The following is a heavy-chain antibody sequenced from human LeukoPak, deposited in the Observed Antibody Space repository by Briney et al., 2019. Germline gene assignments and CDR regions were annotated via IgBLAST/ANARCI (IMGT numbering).Heavy chain of an antibody. D-gene: IGHD3-3*01. Sequence: SETLSLTCTVSGGSISSSSYYWGWIRQPPGKGLEWIGSIYYSGSTSYNPSLKSRVTISVDTSKNQFSLKLSSVTAADTAVYYCARAARDTIFGVVTAFDPWGQGTLVTVSS. V-gene: IGHV4-39*07. CDR3: ARAARDTIFGVVTAFDP. CDR2: IYYSGST. J-gene: IGHJ5*02. CDR1: GGSISSSSYY.